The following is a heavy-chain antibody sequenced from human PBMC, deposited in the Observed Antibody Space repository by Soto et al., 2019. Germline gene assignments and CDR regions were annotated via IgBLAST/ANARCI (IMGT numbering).Heavy chain of an antibody. D-gene: IGHD3-3*02. CDR2: IYYSGST. V-gene: IGHV4-59*01. J-gene: IGHJ3*02. CDR1: GGSISSYY. CDR3: ARFDIFGVVTPDAFAI. Sequence: SETLSLTCTVSGGSISSYYWSWIRQPPGKGLEWIGYIYYSGSTNYNPSLKSRVTISVDTSKNQFSLKLSSVTAADTAVYYCARFDIFGVVTPDAFAILPHATLFTV.